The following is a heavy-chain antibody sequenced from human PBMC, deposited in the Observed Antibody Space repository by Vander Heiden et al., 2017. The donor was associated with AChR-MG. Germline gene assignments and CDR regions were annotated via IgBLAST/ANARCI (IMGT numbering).Heavy chain of an antibody. CDR2: INPSLDST. J-gene: IGHJ4*02. CDR1: GFTFTNYH. CDR3: ARELTGSFYFDF. D-gene: IGHD1-26*01. V-gene: IGHV1-46*03. Sequence: QVQLLQSGAEVTKPGASLKVSCKTSGFTFTNYHMHWVRQAPGQGLEWVGTINPSLDSTHYAQKFQGRVRMTRDTSTKTVYMDMTSLRPEDTAVYFCARELTGSFYFDFWGQGSLVTVSS.